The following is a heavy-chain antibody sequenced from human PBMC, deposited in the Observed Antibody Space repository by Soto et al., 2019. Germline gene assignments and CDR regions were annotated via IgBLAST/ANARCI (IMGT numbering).Heavy chain of an antibody. CDR2: ISAYNGNT. D-gene: IGHD2-2*01. CDR1: GYTFTSYG. Sequence: ASVKVSCKASGYTFTSYGISWVRQAPGQGLEWMGWISAYNGNTNYAQKLQGRVTMTTDTSTSTAYMELRSLRSDDTAVYYCAVEVVVPAAQGLDPWGQGTLVTSPQ. J-gene: IGHJ5*02. CDR3: AVEVVVPAAQGLDP. V-gene: IGHV1-18*01.